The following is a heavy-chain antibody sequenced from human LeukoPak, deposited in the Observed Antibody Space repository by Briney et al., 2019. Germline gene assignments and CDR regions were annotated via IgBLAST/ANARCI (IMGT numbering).Heavy chain of an antibody. J-gene: IGHJ4*02. D-gene: IGHD2-15*01. CDR3: ARLTRYCSGDSCYFDY. CDR1: GYTFTNCW. CDR2: IYPGDSDT. Sequence: GGSLQISCKGSGYTFTNCWIGWVRQLPGKGLEWMGIIYPGDSDTRYSPSFQGQVTISADKSINTAYLQWSSLKASDTAIYYCARLTRYCSGDSCYFDYWGQGTLVTVSS. V-gene: IGHV5-51*01.